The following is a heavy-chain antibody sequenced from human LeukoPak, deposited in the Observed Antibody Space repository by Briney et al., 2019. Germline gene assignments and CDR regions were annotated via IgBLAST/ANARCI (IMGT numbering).Heavy chain of an antibody. J-gene: IGHJ4*02. CDR2: IYHSGRT. D-gene: IGHD2-15*01. CDR3: ARATYCSGDSCYSGIFDY. Sequence: SETLSLTCAVSGGSVTSGNWWSWVRQPPGKGLEWIGEIYHSGRTNYKPSLKSRVTISVDTSKNQFSLKLSSVTAADTAVYYCARATYCSGDSCYSGIFDYWGQGTLVTVSS. V-gene: IGHV4-4*02. CDR1: GGSVTSGNW.